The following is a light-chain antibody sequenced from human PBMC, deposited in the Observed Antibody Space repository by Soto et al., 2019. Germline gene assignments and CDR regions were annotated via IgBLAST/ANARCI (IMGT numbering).Light chain of an antibody. J-gene: IGLJ1*01. V-gene: IGLV1-40*01. CDR2: GTD. CDR3: AAWDDSLNGYV. CDR1: SSNIGAGYD. Sequence: QSVLTQPPSVSGAPGQRVTISCTGSSSNIGAGYDVHWYQHLPGTAPQLLIYGTDQRPSGVPDRFSASKSGTSASLAITGLQSEDEADYYCAAWDDSLNGYVFGSGTKVTVL.